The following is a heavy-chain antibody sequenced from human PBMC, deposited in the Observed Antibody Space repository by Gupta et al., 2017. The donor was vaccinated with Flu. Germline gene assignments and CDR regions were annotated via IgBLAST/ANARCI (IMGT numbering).Heavy chain of an antibody. D-gene: IGHD3-16*01. J-gene: IGHJ1*01. Sequence: VRQAPGQGLEWMGGIIPIFGTANYAQKFQGRVTITADESTSTAYMELSSLRSEDTAVYYCARVDGYDGEYFQHWGQGTLVTVSS. CDR2: IIPIFGTA. CDR3: ARVDGYDGEYFQH. V-gene: IGHV1-69*01.